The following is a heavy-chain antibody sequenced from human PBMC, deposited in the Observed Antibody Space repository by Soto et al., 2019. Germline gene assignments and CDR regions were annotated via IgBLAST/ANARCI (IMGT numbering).Heavy chain of an antibody. CDR2: INHSGNT. CDR3: ARGHPPTAVPYGMDV. V-gene: IGHV4-34*01. J-gene: IGHJ6*02. CDR1: GGSFSGYY. D-gene: IGHD6-19*01. Sequence: SETLSLTCAGYGGSFSGYYWSWIRQPPGKWLEWIGEINHSGNTNYNPSLKSRVTISVDTSKNQFSLKLSSVTAADTAMYYCARGHPPTAVPYGMDVWGQGTTVPVSS.